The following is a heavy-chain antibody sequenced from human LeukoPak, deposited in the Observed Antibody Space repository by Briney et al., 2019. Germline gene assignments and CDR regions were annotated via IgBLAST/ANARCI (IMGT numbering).Heavy chain of an antibody. J-gene: IGHJ6*02. Sequence: ASVKVSCKASGYTFTSYGISWVRQAPGQGLEWMGWISAYNDNTNYAQKLQGRVTMTTDTSTSTAYMELRSLRSDDTAVYYCARDLSSSWYFPDYYYYGMDVWGQGTTVTVSS. D-gene: IGHD6-13*01. CDR1: GYTFTSYG. CDR2: ISAYNDNT. V-gene: IGHV1-18*01. CDR3: ARDLSSSWYFPDYYYYGMDV.